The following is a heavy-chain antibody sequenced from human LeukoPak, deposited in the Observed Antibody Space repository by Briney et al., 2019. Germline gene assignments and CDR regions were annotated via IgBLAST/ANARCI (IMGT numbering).Heavy chain of an antibody. CDR1: GGSISSSNW. D-gene: IGHD6-19*01. CDR3: ARDQGYSSGWYSRRNAFDI. Sequence: SGTLSLTCAVSGGSISSSNWWSRVRQPPGKGLEWIGEIYHSGSTNYNPPLKSRVTISVDKTKNQFSLKLSSVTAADTAVYYCARDQGYSSGWYSRRNAFDIWGQGTMVTVSS. V-gene: IGHV4-4*02. J-gene: IGHJ3*02. CDR2: IYHSGST.